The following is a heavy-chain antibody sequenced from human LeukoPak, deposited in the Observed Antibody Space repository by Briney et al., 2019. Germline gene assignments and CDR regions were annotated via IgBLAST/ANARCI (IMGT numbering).Heavy chain of an antibody. J-gene: IGHJ4*02. Sequence: QAGGSLRLSCAAFGFTFDDYAMHWVRQAPGKGLEWVSLISGYGGTTYYADSVKGRFTISRDNAKNSLYLQMNSLRAEDTAVYYCARHDFWSGYFDYWGQGTLVTVSS. CDR2: ISGYGGTT. CDR1: GFTFDDYA. V-gene: IGHV3-43*02. CDR3: ARHDFWSGYFDY. D-gene: IGHD3-3*01.